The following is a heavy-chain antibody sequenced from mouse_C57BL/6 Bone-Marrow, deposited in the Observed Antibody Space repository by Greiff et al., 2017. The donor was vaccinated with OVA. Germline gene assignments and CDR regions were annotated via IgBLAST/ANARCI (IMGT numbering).Heavy chain of an antibody. D-gene: IGHD1-1*01. CDR3: ARAYYCGSLAY. CDR1: GYTFTSYG. V-gene: IGHV1-81*01. Sequence: QVQLQQSGAELARPGASVKLSCKASGYTFTSYGISWVKQRTGQGLEWIGEIYPRSGNTYYNEKFKGKATLTADKSSSTAYMELRSLTSDDSAVYFCARAYYCGSLAYWGQGTLVTVSA. CDR2: IYPRSGNT. J-gene: IGHJ3*01.